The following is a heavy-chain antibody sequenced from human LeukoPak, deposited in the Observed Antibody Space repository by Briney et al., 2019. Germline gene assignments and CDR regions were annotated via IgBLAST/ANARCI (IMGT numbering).Heavy chain of an antibody. CDR3: ARAPSSSWYFKSEYFQH. CDR1: GYTFTSYG. V-gene: IGHV1-8*03. CDR2: MNPNSGNT. J-gene: IGHJ1*01. D-gene: IGHD6-13*01. Sequence: ASVKVSCKASGYTFTSYGISWVRQATGQGLEWMGWMNPNSGNTGYAQKFQGRVTITRNTSISTAYMELSSLRSEDTAVYYCARAPSSSWYFKSEYFQHWGQGTLVTVSS.